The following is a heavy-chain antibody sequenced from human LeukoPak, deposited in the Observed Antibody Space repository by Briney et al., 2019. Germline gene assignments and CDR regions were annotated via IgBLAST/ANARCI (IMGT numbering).Heavy chain of an antibody. CDR3: ARGPSFGSSSRFDS. V-gene: IGHV4-31*03. D-gene: IGHD6-6*01. Sequence: SQTLSLTCTVSGGSMSSGGDYWTWIRQHPGKGLEWIGYISSRGNTYYNPSLKSRLTISLDTSKSQFSLQLNSATAADTAVYYCARGPSFGSSSRFDSWGQGTLVTVS. J-gene: IGHJ4*02. CDR1: GGSMSSGGDY. CDR2: ISSRGNT.